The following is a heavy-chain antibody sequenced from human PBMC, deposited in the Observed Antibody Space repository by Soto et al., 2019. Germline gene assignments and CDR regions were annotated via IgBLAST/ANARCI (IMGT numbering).Heavy chain of an antibody. CDR2: INPSGGST. D-gene: IGHD5-18*01. CDR1: GYTFTSYY. V-gene: IGHV1-46*01. CDR3: ARVKIIKLWDYGMEV. Sequence: GASVKVSCKASGYTFTSYYMHWVRQAPGQGLEWMGIINPSGGSTSYAQKFQGRVTMTRDTSTSTVYMELSSLRSEDTAVYYCARVKIIKLWDYGMEVWGQGTTVTVSS. J-gene: IGHJ6*02.